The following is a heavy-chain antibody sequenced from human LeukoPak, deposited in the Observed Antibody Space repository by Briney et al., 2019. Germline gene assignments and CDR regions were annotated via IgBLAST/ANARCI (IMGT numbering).Heavy chain of an antibody. CDR1: GYTFTSYD. D-gene: IGHD3-3*01. Sequence: GASVKVSCKASGYTFTSYDINWVRQATGQGLEWMGWMNPNSGNTGYAQKFQGRVTITRNTSISTAYMELSSLRSEDTAVYYCARGRYYDFWSGYWSFYYYMGVWGKGTTVTVSS. CDR3: ARGRYYDFWSGYWSFYYYMGV. CDR2: MNPNSGNT. V-gene: IGHV1-8*03. J-gene: IGHJ6*03.